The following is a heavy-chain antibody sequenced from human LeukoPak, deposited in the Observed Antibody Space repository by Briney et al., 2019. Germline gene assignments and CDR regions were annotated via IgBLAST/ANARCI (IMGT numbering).Heavy chain of an antibody. CDR2: MNPNSGNT. CDR3: ARVWFGEFSFVP. V-gene: IGHV1-8*01. Sequence: GASVKVSCKASGYTFTSYDINWVRQATGQSLQWMGWMNPNSGNTGYAQKFQGRVTITRNTSISTAYMDLSSLRSEDTAVYYCARVWFGEFSFVPWGQGTLVTVSS. CDR1: GYTFTSYD. J-gene: IGHJ5*02. D-gene: IGHD3-10*01.